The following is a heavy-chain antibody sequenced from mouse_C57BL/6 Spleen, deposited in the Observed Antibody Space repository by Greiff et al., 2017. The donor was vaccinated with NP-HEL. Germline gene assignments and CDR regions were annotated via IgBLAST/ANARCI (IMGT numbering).Heavy chain of an antibody. CDR2: IRLKSDNYAT. CDR1: GFTFSNYW. V-gene: IGHV6-3*01. CDR3: TGGYGSSSCDY. Sequence: EVKLMESGGGLVQPGGSMKLSCVASGFTFSNYWMNWVRQSPEKGLEWVAQIRLKSDNYATHYAESVKGRFTISRDDSKSSVYLQMNNLRAEDTGIYYCTGGYGSSSCDYWGQGTTLTVSS. D-gene: IGHD1-1*01. J-gene: IGHJ2*01.